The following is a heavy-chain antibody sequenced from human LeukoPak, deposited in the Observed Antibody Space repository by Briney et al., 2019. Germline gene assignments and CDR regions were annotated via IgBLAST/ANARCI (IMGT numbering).Heavy chain of an antibody. Sequence: SETLSLTCSVSGGFISSSSYYWGWIRQPPGKGLEWIGSIYYSGSTYYNPSLKSRVTISVDTSKNQFSLKLSSVTAAETAVYYCAREGGLAYCGGDCYSGWFDPWGQGTLVTVSS. CDR3: AREGGLAYCGGDCYSGWFDP. J-gene: IGHJ5*02. CDR1: GGFISSSSYY. D-gene: IGHD2-21*02. V-gene: IGHV4-39*07. CDR2: IYYSGST.